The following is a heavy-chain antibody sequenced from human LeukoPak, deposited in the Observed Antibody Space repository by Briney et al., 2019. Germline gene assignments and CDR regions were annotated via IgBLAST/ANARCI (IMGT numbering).Heavy chain of an antibody. V-gene: IGHV3-73*01. D-gene: IGHD2-2*01. CDR2: IRSKANNYAT. Sequence: GGSLRLSCAASGFTFSGSAMHWVRQASGKGLEWVGRIRSKANNYATAYAASVKGRFTISRDDSKNTAYLQMNSLKTEDTAVYYCTRLSYCSSTSWQTVIDYWGQGTLVTVSS. CDR3: TRLSYCSSTSWQTVIDY. J-gene: IGHJ4*02. CDR1: GFTFSGSA.